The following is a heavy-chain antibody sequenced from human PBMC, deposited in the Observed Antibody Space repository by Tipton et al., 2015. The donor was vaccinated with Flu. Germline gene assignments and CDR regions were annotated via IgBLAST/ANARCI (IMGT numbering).Heavy chain of an antibody. Sequence: TLSLTCAVYGGSFSGYYWSWIRQPPGKGLEWIGEINHSESTNYNPSLKSRVTISVDTSKNQFSLKLSSVTAADTAVYYCARGRSIAAADAFDIWGQGTMVPVSS. CDR2: INHSEST. V-gene: IGHV4-34*01. J-gene: IGHJ3*02. D-gene: IGHD6-13*01. CDR1: GGSFSGYY. CDR3: ARGRSIAAADAFDI.